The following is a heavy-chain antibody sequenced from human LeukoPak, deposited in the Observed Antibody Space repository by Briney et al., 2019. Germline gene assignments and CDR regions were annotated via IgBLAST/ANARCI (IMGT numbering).Heavy chain of an antibody. CDR1: GFNFNKYG. J-gene: IGHJ4*02. D-gene: IGHD3-10*01. CDR3: GKAITMVRGVIASPDY. Sequence: GRSLRLSCGASGFNFNKYGMHWVRQAPGQGLEWVAVISSDGSYKYHADSVKGRFTISRDNSNNTLYLQMNSLRAEDTAVYYCGKAITMVRGVIASPDYWGQGTLVTVSS. CDR2: ISSDGSYK. V-gene: IGHV3-30*18.